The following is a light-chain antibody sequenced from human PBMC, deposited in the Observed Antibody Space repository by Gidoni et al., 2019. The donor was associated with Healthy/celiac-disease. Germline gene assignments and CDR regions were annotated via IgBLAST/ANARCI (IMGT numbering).Light chain of an antibody. CDR1: QGISNY. CDR3: QKYNSAPPDT. J-gene: IGKJ5*01. Sequence: DIQMTQSPSSLSASVGDRVTITCRASQGISNYLAWYQQKPGKVPKLLIYAASTLQSGVPSRFRGSGSGTDFTLTISSLQPEDVATYYCQKYNSAPPDTFGQGTRLEIK. V-gene: IGKV1-27*01. CDR2: AAS.